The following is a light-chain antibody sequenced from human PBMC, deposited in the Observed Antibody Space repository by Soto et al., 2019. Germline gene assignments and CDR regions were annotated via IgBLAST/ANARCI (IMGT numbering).Light chain of an antibody. CDR1: RSDVGGYNY. CDR2: DVT. Sequence: QPVLTQRAAGSGSPGQSITISCTKTRSDVGGYNYVYWHQQHPGKAPKLMIYDVTNRPSGVSDRFSGSKSGNTASLTISGLQAEDEADYYCSSYTSSSTYVFGAGTKVTVL. J-gene: IGLJ1*01. V-gene: IGLV2-14*01. CDR3: SSYTSSSTYV.